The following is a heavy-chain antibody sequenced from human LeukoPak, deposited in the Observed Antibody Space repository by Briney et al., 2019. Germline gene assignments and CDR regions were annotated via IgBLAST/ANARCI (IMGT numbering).Heavy chain of an antibody. CDR1: GFTFSGSW. D-gene: IGHD4-17*01. CDR3: ARSFDS. CDR2: MKEDGSDK. V-gene: IGHV3-7*02. Sequence: GGSLRLSCAASGFTFSGSWMTWVRQAPGKGLEWVAHMKEDGSDKYYVDSVKGRFTISRDNAKKSLYLQMNSLRAEDTAVYYCARSFDSWGQGTQVTVSS. J-gene: IGHJ4*02.